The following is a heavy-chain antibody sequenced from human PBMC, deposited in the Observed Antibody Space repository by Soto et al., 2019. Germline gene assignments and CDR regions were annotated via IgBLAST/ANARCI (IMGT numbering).Heavy chain of an antibody. D-gene: IGHD3-3*01. V-gene: IGHV1-2*02. CDR2: INPNSGGT. CDR1: GYTFTGYY. Sequence: QVQLVQSGAEVKKPGASVKVSCKASGYTFTGYYMHWVRQAPGQGLEWMGWINPNSGGTNYAQKVQGRVTMTRDTSISTAYMELSRLRSDDTAVYYCASGLFWSGDPYGMDVWGQGTTVTVSS. CDR3: ASGLFWSGDPYGMDV. J-gene: IGHJ6*02.